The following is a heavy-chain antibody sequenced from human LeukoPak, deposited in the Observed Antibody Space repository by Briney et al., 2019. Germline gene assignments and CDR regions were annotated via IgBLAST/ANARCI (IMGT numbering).Heavy chain of an antibody. D-gene: IGHD1-26*01. CDR1: GFTFSSSG. V-gene: IGHV3-30*18. CDR3: AKDTPSPNSGFYHY. Sequence: GGPLRLSCAASGFTFSSSGMHWVRQAPGKGLEWVSTISHDGSNKYYGDSVKGRFTISRDNSKNTLYVQMNSLRAEDTAVYFCAKDTPSPNSGFYHYWGQGTLVTVSS. CDR2: ISHDGSNK. J-gene: IGHJ4*02.